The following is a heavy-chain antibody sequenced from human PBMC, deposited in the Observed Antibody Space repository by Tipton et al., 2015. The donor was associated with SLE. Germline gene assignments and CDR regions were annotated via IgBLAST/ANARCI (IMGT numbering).Heavy chain of an antibody. J-gene: IGHJ3*02. Sequence: SLRLSCAASGFTFSSYAMSWVRLAPGQGLEWVSAISGSGGSTYYTDSVKGRVTISRDNSKNTLYLQMNSLRAEDTAVYYCAKPSGYSSGPDAFDIWGQGTMVTVSS. V-gene: IGHV3-23*01. CDR1: GFTFSSYA. CDR2: ISGSGGST. CDR3: AKPSGYSSGPDAFDI. D-gene: IGHD6-19*01.